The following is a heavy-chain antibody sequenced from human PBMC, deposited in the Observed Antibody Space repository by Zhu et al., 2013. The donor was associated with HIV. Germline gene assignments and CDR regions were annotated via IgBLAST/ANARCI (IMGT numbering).Heavy chain of an antibody. Sequence: QVQLVQSGAEVKKPGASVKVSCKASGYSFTSFGISWVRQAPGQGLEWMGGIIPIFGIANYAQKLQGRVTITADESTSTAYMYLSSLRSEDTAVYYCARAPGIAARPNYFDYWGQGTLVTVSS. D-gene: IGHD6-6*01. J-gene: IGHJ4*02. CDR2: IIPIFGIA. CDR3: ARAPGIAARPNYFDY. V-gene: IGHV1-69*13. CDR1: GYSFTSFG.